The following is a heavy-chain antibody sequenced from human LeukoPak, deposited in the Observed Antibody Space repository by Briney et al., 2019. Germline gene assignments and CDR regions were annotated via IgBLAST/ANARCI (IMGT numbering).Heavy chain of an antibody. CDR3: ARGGLMVRGVIRTYYYYMDV. CDR1: GYTFTGYY. D-gene: IGHD3-10*01. V-gene: IGHV1-2*02. CDR2: MNHNGGT. Sequence: GASVKVSCKASGYTFTGYYMHWVRQAPGQGLEWMGWMNHNGGTNYAQKFQGRVTMTRDTSINTAYMELSGLRSDDTAVYYCARGGLMVRGVIRTYYYYMDVWGKGSTVSVSS. J-gene: IGHJ6*03.